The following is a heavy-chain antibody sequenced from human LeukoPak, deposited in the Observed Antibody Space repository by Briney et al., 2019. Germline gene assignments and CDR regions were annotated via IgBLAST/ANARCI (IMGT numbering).Heavy chain of an antibody. J-gene: IGHJ4*02. Sequence: SETLSLTCTVSGASISTYYWSWIRQPPGKGLEWIGYIHSTGSTNNNPSLKSRVIFSVDTSKNQFSLKLSSVTAADTAVYYCARDRGANFDYWGQGTLVTVSS. D-gene: IGHD3-10*01. CDR3: ARDRGANFDY. CDR2: IHSTGST. CDR1: GASISTYY. V-gene: IGHV4-59*01.